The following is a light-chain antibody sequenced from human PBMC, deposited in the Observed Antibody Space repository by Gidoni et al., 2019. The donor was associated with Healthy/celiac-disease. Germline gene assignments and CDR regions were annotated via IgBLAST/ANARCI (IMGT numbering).Light chain of an antibody. V-gene: IGKV1-5*03. CDR3: QQYNSYSYT. CDR1: QSISSW. Sequence: DIQMTQAPSTLSAFVGDRVTITCRASQSISSWLAWYQQKPGKAPKLLIYKASSLESGVPSRFSGSGSGTEFTLTISSLQPDDFANYYCQQYNSYSYTFGQGTKLEIK. J-gene: IGKJ2*01. CDR2: KAS.